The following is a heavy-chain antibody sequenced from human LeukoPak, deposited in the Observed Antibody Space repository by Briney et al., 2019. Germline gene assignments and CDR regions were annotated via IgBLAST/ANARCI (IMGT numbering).Heavy chain of an antibody. V-gene: IGHV1-8*02. J-gene: IGHJ4*02. Sequence: ASVKVSCKASGYTFTNHHINWVRQATGQGLEWRGWMYPNSGETGSAPKFQGRVTMTRSTSISTAYMELSSLRSEDTAVYYCARAGGYCGRISCPYYFDYWGQGSLVAVSS. CDR3: ARAGGYCGRISCPYYFDY. D-gene: IGHD2-15*01. CDR2: MYPNSGET. CDR1: GYTFTNHH.